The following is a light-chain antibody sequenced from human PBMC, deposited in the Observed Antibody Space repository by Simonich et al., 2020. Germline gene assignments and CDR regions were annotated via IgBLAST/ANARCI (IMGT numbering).Light chain of an antibody. CDR3: SSYTSSSTWV. CDR1: SSDVGGYNY. V-gene: IGLV2-14*03. J-gene: IGLJ3*02. Sequence: QSALTQPASVSGSPGQSITISCPGTSSDVGGYNYVSWYQQHPGTAPKLMIYDVINRPARVSKRFSGSKSGNTASLTISWLQAEDEADYYCSSYTSSSTWVFGGGTKLTVL. CDR2: DVI.